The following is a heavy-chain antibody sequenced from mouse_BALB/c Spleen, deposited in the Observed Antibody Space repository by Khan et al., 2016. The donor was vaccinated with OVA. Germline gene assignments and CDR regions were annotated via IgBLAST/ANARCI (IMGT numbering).Heavy chain of an antibody. J-gene: IGHJ2*01. CDR1: GYTFTNYW. Sequence: QVQLQQPGAELVRPGASVKVSCKASGYTFTNYWINRVKQRPGQGLDWIGNIYPSDSYTNYNQNFKDTATLTVDKSSSTAYMQLSSPTSEDSAVYYCTRGDPGNFDYWGQGTTLTVSS. D-gene: IGHD2-13*01. CDR3: TRGDPGNFDY. CDR2: IYPSDSYT. V-gene: IGHV1S126*01.